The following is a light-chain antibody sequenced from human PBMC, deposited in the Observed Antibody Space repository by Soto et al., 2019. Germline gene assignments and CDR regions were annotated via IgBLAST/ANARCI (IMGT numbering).Light chain of an antibody. CDR2: EVS. Sequence: QSVLTQPASVSGSPGQSITISCTGTSSDVGGYNYVSWYQQHPGTAPKLMIYEVSNRPSGLSNRFSGSKSGTTASLTISGLQAEDEADYYCRSYTSSRSLDVFGTGTKVTVL. CDR3: RSYTSSRSLDV. CDR1: SSDVGGYNY. J-gene: IGLJ1*01. V-gene: IGLV2-14*01.